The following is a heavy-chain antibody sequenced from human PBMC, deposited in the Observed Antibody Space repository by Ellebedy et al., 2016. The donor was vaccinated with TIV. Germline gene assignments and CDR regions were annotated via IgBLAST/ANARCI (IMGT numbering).Heavy chain of an antibody. CDR1: GYSFTSYW. CDR2: IYPGDSDT. Sequence: KVSXXGSGYSFTSYWIGWVRQMPGKGLEWMGIIYPGDSDTRYSPSFQGQVTISADKSISTAYLQWSSLKASDTAMYYCARRRGSSLWDYWGQGTLVTVSS. CDR3: ARRRGSSLWDY. V-gene: IGHV5-51*01. J-gene: IGHJ4*02. D-gene: IGHD1-26*01.